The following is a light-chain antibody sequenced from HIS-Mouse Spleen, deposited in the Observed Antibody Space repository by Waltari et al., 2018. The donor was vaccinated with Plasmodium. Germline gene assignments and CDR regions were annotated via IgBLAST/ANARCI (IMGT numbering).Light chain of an antibody. CDR2: QDS. Sequence: SYELTQPPSVSVSPGQPASLTCSGHKLGDKYACWYQQKPGQSPVLVIYQDSKRPSGIPERFSGSNSGNTATLTISGTQAMDEADYYCQAWDSSTSVVFGGGTKLTVL. CDR3: QAWDSSTSVV. V-gene: IGLV3-1*01. J-gene: IGLJ2*01. CDR1: KLGDKY.